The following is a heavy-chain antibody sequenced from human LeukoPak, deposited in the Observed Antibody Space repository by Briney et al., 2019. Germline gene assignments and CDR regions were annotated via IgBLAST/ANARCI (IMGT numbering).Heavy chain of an antibody. J-gene: IGHJ6*04. CDR1: GGTISSGDYY. V-gene: IGHV4-30-4*01. Sequence: SQTLSLTCTVSGGTISSGDYYWGWNRQPPGMGLEWIGYIYYSGSTYDNPSLKSRFTISVYTSKNQFSLKLSAVTAADTAVYYCARVGGDYGMDVWGKGTTVTVSS. CDR3: ARVGGDYGMDV. CDR2: IYYSGST. D-gene: IGHD3-16*01.